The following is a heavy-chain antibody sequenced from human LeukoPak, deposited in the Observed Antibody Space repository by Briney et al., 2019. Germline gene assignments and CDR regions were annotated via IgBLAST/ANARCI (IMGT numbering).Heavy chain of an antibody. CDR1: GYSFTSYW. CDR3: ARQEVEMAPSPAVHFDY. J-gene: IGHJ4*02. CDR2: IYPGDSDT. D-gene: IGHD5-24*01. V-gene: IGHV5-51*01. Sequence: PGESLKISCKGSGYSFTSYWSGWVRQMPGKGLEWMGLIYPGDSDTRYNPSFQGQVTISADKSITTAYLQWSSLKASDTAMYFCARQEVEMAPSPAVHFDYWGQGTLVTVSS.